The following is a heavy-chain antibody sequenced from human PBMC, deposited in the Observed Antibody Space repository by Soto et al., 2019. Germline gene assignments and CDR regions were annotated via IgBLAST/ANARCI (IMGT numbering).Heavy chain of an antibody. Sequence: ASVKVSCKASGYTFTSYYVHWVRQAPGQGLEWMGIINPSGGSTSYAQKFQGRVTMTRDTSTSTVYMELSSLRSEDTAVYYCARSPNTDYYYYYGMDVWGQGTTVTVSS. J-gene: IGHJ6*02. D-gene: IGHD4-17*01. CDR3: ARSPNTDYYYYYGMDV. CDR2: INPSGGST. V-gene: IGHV1-46*01. CDR1: GYTFTSYY.